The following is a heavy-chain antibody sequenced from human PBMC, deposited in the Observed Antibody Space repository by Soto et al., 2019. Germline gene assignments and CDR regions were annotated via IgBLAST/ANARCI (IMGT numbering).Heavy chain of an antibody. Sequence: PGGSLRLSCAASGFTFDDYAMHWVRQAPGKGLEWVSGISWNSGSIGYADSVKGRFTISRDNAKNSLYLQMNSLRAEDTALYYCAKFRLDPRPENAFDTWGQGTMVTVSS. V-gene: IGHV3-9*01. CDR1: GFTFDDYA. D-gene: IGHD3-10*01. J-gene: IGHJ3*02. CDR2: ISWNSGSI. CDR3: AKFRLDPRPENAFDT.